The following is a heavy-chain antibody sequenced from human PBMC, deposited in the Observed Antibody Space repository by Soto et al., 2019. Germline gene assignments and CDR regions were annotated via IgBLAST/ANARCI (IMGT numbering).Heavy chain of an antibody. CDR2: IIPIFGTA. D-gene: IGHD2-21*02. Sequence: ASVKVSCKASGGTFSSYAISWVRQAPGQGLEWMGGIIPIFGTANYAQKFQGRVTITADESTSTAYMELSSLRSEDTAVYYCARWGSGGNSANYYGMDVWGQGTTVTVSS. J-gene: IGHJ6*02. CDR1: GGTFSSYA. CDR3: ARWGSGGNSANYYGMDV. V-gene: IGHV1-69*13.